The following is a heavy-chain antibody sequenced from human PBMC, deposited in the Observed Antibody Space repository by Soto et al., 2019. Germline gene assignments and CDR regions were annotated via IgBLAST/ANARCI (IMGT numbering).Heavy chain of an antibody. CDR1: GFTFSSYA. Sequence: GGSLRLSCAASGFTFSSYAMHWVRQAPGKGLEWVAVISYDGSNKYYADSVKGRFTISRDNSKNTLYLQMNSLRAEDTAVYYCARSIAARSYYYGMDVWGQGTTVTVSS. D-gene: IGHD6-6*01. CDR3: ARSIAARSYYYGMDV. CDR2: ISYDGSNK. V-gene: IGHV3-30-3*01. J-gene: IGHJ6*02.